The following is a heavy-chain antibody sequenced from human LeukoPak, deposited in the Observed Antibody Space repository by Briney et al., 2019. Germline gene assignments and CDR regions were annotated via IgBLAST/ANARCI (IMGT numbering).Heavy chain of an antibody. J-gene: IGHJ6*03. V-gene: IGHV4-34*01. Sequence: SETLSLTCAVYGGSFSGYYWSWIRQPPGKGLEWIGEINHSGSTNYNPSLKSRVTISVDTSKNQFSLKLSSVTAADTAVYYCASVGHCSGSSCSFHYYFFYMDVWGKGTTVTVSS. CDR3: ASVGHCSGSSCSFHYYFFYMDV. CDR1: GGSFSGYY. CDR2: INHSGST. D-gene: IGHD2-2*01.